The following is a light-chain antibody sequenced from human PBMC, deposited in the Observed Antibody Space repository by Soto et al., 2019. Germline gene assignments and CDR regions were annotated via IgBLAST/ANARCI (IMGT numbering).Light chain of an antibody. V-gene: IGLV2-14*01. CDR1: SGDVGGYNY. CDR2: EVS. CDR3: TSYTSSSTLDV. J-gene: IGLJ1*01. Sequence: QSALTQPASVSGSPGQSITISCTGTSGDVGGYNYVSWYQQHPGKAPKLIIYEVSNRPTGVSNRFSGSKSGHTASLTISGLQSEDEADYFCTSYTSSSTLDVFXTGTKVTVL.